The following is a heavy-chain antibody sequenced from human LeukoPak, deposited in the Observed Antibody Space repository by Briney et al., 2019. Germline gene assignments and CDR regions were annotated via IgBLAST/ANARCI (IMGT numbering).Heavy chain of an antibody. CDR1: GYTFTSYY. CDR3: ARGGVLLLWFGESYYFDY. J-gene: IGHJ4*02. CDR2: INPSGGST. V-gene: IGHV1-46*01. D-gene: IGHD3-10*01. Sequence: GASVKVSCKASGYTFTSYYMHWVRQAPGQGLEWMGIINPSGGSTSYAQMFQGRVTMTRDTSTSTVYMELSSLRSEDTAVYYCARGGVLLLWFGESYYFDYWGQGTLVTVSS.